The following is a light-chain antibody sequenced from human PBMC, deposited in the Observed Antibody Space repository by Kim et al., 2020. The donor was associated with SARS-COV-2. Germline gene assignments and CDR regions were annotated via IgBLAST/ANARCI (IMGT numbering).Light chain of an antibody. Sequence: SLSPGERATLSCRASQSVSIYLAWFQQKPGQAPRLLIYDASTRATAIPARFSGSGSGTDFTLTISSLEPEDFAVYYCQQRSNWPVTFGQGTKLEI. CDR2: DAS. J-gene: IGKJ2*01. CDR1: QSVSIY. V-gene: IGKV3-11*01. CDR3: QQRSNWPVT.